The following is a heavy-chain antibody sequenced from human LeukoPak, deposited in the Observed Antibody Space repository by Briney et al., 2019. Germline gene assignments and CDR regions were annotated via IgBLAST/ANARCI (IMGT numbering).Heavy chain of an antibody. CDR2: IWFDGGKI. CDR3: AGDFTNTRGGGYFDN. Sequence: GSLRLSCAASGFPFSSYVMHWLRQTPGKGLEWVAVIWFDGGKIYYADSVKGRFTISRDNSKNTLYLQMNSLRAEDTAVYHCAGDFTNTRGGGYFDNWGQGTLVTVSS. V-gene: IGHV3-33*01. CDR1: GFPFSSYV. D-gene: IGHD2-15*01. J-gene: IGHJ4*02.